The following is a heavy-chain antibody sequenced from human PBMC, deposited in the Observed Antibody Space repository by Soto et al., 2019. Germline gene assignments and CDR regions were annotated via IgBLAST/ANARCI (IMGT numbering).Heavy chain of an antibody. CDR1: GFTFSSYA. J-gene: IGHJ4*02. V-gene: IGHV3-30-3*01. Sequence: QVQLVESGGVVVQPGRSLRLSCAASGFTFSSYAMHWVRQAPGKGLEWVAVISYDGSNKYYADSVKGRFTISRDNSKNTLYLQRKSLRAEDTAVYYCARALWELLDLSLVDCWGQGTPVTVSS. CDR3: ARALWELLDLSLVDC. D-gene: IGHD1-26*01. CDR2: ISYDGSNK.